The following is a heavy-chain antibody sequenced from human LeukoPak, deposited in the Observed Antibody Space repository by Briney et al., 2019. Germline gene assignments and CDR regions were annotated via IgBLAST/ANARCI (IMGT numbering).Heavy chain of an antibody. Sequence: SETLSLTCAVYGGSFSGYDWSWIRQPPGKGLEWIGEINHSGSTNYNPSLKSRVTISVDTSKNQFSLKLSSVTATDTAVYYCARRDIVATISMWGQGTLVTVSS. CDR2: INHSGST. CDR3: ARRDIVATISM. D-gene: IGHD5-12*01. V-gene: IGHV4-34*01. CDR1: GGSFSGYD. J-gene: IGHJ4*02.